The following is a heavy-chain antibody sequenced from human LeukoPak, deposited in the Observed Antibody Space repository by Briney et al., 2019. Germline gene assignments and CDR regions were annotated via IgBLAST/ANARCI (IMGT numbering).Heavy chain of an antibody. Sequence: GESLKISCKGSGYSFTSYWISWVRQMPGRGVEWMGRIDPSDSYTNYSPSFQGHVTISADKPINTAYLQWSSLQASDTAMYYCAISLIAVADPFYFDYWGQGTLVTVSS. J-gene: IGHJ4*02. CDR3: AISLIAVADPFYFDY. V-gene: IGHV5-10-1*01. CDR1: GYSFTSYW. D-gene: IGHD6-19*01. CDR2: IDPSDSYT.